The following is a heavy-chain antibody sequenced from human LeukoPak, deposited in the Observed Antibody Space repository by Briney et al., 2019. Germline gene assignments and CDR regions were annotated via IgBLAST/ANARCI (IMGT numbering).Heavy chain of an antibody. D-gene: IGHD6-13*01. J-gene: IGHJ6*02. V-gene: IGHV1-69*04. CDR2: IIPILGIA. CDR3: ARLGSSSSYYYGMDV. Sequence: ASVKVSCKASGGTFSSYAISWVRQAPGQGLEWMGRIIPILGIANYAQKFQGRVTITADKSTSTAYMELSSLRSEDTAVYYCARLGSSSSYYYGMDVWAKGPRSPSP. CDR1: GGTFSSYA.